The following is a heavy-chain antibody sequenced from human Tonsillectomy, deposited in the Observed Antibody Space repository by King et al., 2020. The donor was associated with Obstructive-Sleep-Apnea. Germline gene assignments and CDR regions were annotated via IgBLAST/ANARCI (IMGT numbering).Heavy chain of an antibody. Sequence: QLVQSGGGLVKPGGSLRLSCAASGFTFSSYSMNWVRQAPGKGLEWVSSISSSTSYIYYADSVKGRFTISRDNAKNSLYLQMNSLRAGDTAVYYCARGFDYGGNRFDYWGQGTLVTVSS. CDR3: ARGFDYGGNRFDY. CDR1: GFTFSSYS. J-gene: IGHJ4*02. CDR2: ISSSTSYI. D-gene: IGHD4-23*01. V-gene: IGHV3-21*01.